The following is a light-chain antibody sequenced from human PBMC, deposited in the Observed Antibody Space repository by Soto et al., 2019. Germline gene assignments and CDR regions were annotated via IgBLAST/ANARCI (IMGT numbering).Light chain of an antibody. CDR3: QHCDYLPI. CDR2: DAS. Sequence: DIQMTQSPSSLSASVGDRVTITCQASHDITSFLNWYQHKPGRAPKLLIYDASILEAGVPTRFSGSGSGTHFTFTISSLPPEDVATYYCQHCDYLPIFGPGTTVDFK. V-gene: IGKV1-33*01. CDR1: HDITSF. J-gene: IGKJ3*01.